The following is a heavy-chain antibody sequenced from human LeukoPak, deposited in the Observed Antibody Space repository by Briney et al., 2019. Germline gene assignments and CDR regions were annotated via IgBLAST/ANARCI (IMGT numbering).Heavy chain of an antibody. CDR2: IYHGDSDT. D-gene: IGHD1-26*01. CDR1: GYSVTSYW. Sequence: GESLKISCKGSGYSVTSYWVAWVRQRPGKGLEYMGIIYHGDSDTRYSPSVQGQVTISADKSITTAYLQWSSLKASDTAMYYCARRVGGTTSRAFDIWGQGTMVSVSS. J-gene: IGHJ3*02. V-gene: IGHV5-51*01. CDR3: ARRVGGTTSRAFDI.